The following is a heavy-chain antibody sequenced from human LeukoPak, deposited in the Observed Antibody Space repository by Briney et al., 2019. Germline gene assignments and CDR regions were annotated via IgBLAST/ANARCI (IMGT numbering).Heavy chain of an antibody. CDR2: IIPIFGTA. J-gene: IGHJ4*02. Sequence: SVKVSCKASGGTFSSYAISWVRQAPGQGLEWMGGIIPIFGTANYAQKFQGRVTITADESTSTAYMELSSLRAEDTAVYYCAKPRVHSGHDCAFDYWGQGTLVTVSS. D-gene: IGHD5-12*01. CDR3: AKPRVHSGHDCAFDY. CDR1: GGTFSSYA. V-gene: IGHV1-69*13.